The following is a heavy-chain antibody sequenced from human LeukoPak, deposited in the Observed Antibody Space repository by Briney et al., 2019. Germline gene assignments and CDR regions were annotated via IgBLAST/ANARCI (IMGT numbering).Heavy chain of an antibody. D-gene: IGHD3-3*01. V-gene: IGHV1-69*02. Sequence: GASVKVSCKASGGTFSSYTISWLRQAPGQGLEWMGRIIPILGIANYAQKFQGRVTITADKSTRTAYMELSSLRSEDTAVYYCARGEMLSYYDFWSGYYNWFDPWGQGTLVTVSS. CDR1: GGTFSSYT. CDR3: ARGEMLSYYDFWSGYYNWFDP. J-gene: IGHJ5*02. CDR2: IIPILGIA.